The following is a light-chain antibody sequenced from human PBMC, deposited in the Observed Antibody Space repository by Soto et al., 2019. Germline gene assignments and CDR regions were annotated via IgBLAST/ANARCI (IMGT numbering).Light chain of an antibody. J-gene: IGKJ1*01. Sequence: EIGLTQSPGTLPLSPRDRATLSCRARQSVSYNYLAWYQHRPGQAPRLLIYGASTKAHGIPDRFSGSGSGTDFTLTISRLDPEDFAVYYCQQYAASPRRFGQGTQVEV. CDR3: QQYAASPRR. V-gene: IGKV3-20*01. CDR1: QSVSYNY. CDR2: GAS.